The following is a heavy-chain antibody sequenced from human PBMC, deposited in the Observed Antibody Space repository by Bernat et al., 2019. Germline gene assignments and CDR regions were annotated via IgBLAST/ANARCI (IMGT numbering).Heavy chain of an antibody. CDR2: ISAYNGNT. CDR3: ARVTTVTTTYYYYMDV. D-gene: IGHD4-17*01. CDR1: GYTFTSYG. Sequence: QVQLVQSGAEVKKPGASVKVSCKASGYTFTSYGISWVRQAPGQGLEWMGWISAYNGNTNYAQKLQGRVNMNTDTSTSTAYMELRSLRSDDTAVYYCARVTTVTTTYYYYMDVWGKGTTVTVSS. V-gene: IGHV1-18*04. J-gene: IGHJ6*03.